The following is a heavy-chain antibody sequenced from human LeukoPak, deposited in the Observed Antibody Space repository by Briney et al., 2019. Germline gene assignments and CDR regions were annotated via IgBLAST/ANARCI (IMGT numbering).Heavy chain of an antibody. CDR1: GFTFSSYE. V-gene: IGHV3-48*03. Sequence: GGSLRLSCAASGFTFSSYEMNWVRQAPGKGLEWVSYISSSGSTIYYADSVKGRLTISRDNAKNSLYLQMNSLRAEDTAVYYCGRSYYDSSGYYSCFDYWGQGTLVTVSS. CDR3: GRSYYDSSGYYSCFDY. CDR2: ISSSGSTI. D-gene: IGHD3-22*01. J-gene: IGHJ4*02.